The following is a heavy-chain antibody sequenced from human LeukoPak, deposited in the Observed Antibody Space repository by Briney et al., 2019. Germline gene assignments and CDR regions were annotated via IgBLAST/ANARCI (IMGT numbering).Heavy chain of an antibody. CDR3: SREGSATSFDY. Sequence: PPGGSLRLSCAASGFTFSSYWMHWVRQAPGKGPVWVSRINSDVSSTSYADSVKGRFTISRDNAKNTLYLQMNSLRAEDTAVYYCSREGSATSFDYWGQGTLVTVSS. D-gene: IGHD1-7*01. J-gene: IGHJ4*02. CDR1: GFTFSSYW. CDR2: INSDVSST. V-gene: IGHV3-74*01.